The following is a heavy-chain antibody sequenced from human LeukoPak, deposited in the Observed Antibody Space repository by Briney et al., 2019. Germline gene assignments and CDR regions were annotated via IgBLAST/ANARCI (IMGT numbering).Heavy chain of an antibody. V-gene: IGHV1-18*01. D-gene: IGHD2-2*01. CDR2: ISAYNGNT. CDR1: GYTFTSYV. Sequence: GASVKVSCKASGYTFTSYVISWVRQAPGRGLEWMGWISAYNGNTNYAQNLQGRVTMTTDTSTSTAYMELRSLRSEDTAVYYCARGSSYQLLSWLLDYWGQGTLVTVSS. CDR3: ARGSSYQLLSWLLDY. J-gene: IGHJ4*02.